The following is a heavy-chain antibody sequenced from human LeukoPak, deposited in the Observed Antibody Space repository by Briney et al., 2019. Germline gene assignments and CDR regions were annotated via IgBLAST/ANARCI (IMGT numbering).Heavy chain of an antibody. CDR3: AGGASYYDSSGYYSGFDY. J-gene: IGHJ4*02. CDR2: IYTSGST. V-gene: IGHV4-4*07. Sequence: SETLSLTCTVSGGSISSYYWSWIRQPAGKGLEWIGRIYTSGSTNYNPSLKSRVTMSVDTSKNQFSLKLSSVTAADTAVYYCAGGASYYDSSGYYSGFDYWGQGTLVTVSS. D-gene: IGHD3-22*01. CDR1: GGSISSYY.